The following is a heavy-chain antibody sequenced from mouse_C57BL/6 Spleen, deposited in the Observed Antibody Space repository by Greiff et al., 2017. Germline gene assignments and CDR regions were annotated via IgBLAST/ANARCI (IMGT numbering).Heavy chain of an antibody. Sequence: EVKLVESGPELVKPGASVKIPCKASGYTFTDYNMDWVKQSHGTSLEWIGDINPNNGGTIYNQKFKGKATLTVDKSSSTAYMELRSLTSEDTAVYYCARFGGNYYGSSYWYFDVWGTGTTVTVSS. CDR3: ARFGGNYYGSSYWYFDV. CDR1: GYTFTDYN. D-gene: IGHD1-1*01. CDR2: INPNNGGT. V-gene: IGHV1-18*01. J-gene: IGHJ1*03.